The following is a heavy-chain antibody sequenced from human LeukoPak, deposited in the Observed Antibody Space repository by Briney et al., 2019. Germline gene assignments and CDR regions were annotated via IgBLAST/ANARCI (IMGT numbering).Heavy chain of an antibody. V-gene: IGHV1-46*01. D-gene: IGHD6-13*01. CDR2: INPSGGST. J-gene: IGHJ4*02. CDR3: AREEQQLTYFDY. Sequence: ASVKVSCKASGYTFTSYYMHWVRQAPGQGLEWMGIINPSGGSTSCAQKFQGRVTMTRDTSTSTVYMELSSLRSEDTAVYYCAREEQQLTYFDYWGQGTLVTVSS. CDR1: GYTFTSYY.